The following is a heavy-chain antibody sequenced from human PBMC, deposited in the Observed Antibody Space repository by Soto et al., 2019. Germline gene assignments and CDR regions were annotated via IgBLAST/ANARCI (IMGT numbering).Heavy chain of an antibody. D-gene: IGHD5-18*01. J-gene: IGHJ3*02. CDR3: ARRGYSYGDAFDI. CDR2: IYYSGST. CDR1: GGSISSSSYY. V-gene: IGHV4-39*07. Sequence: SETLSLTCTVSGGSISSSSYYWGWIRQPPGKGLEWIGSIYYSGSTYSNPSLKSRVTISVDTSKNQFSLKLSSVTAADTAVYYCARRGYSYGDAFDIWGQGTMVTVSS.